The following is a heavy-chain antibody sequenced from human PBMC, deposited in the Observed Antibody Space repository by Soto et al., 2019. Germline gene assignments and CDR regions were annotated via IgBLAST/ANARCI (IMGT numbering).Heavy chain of an antibody. V-gene: IGHV4-31*01. D-gene: IGHD2-15*01. Sequence: QVQLQESGPGLVKPSQTLSLTCTVSGGSISSGGYYWSWIRQHPGKGLEWIGYIYYSGSTYYNPSLTIQVTITVATSKYQFSLKLSSVTAADTAVYYCAGGGVGVVVAARDAFDIWGQGTMVTVSS. CDR2: IYYSGST. J-gene: IGHJ3*02. CDR3: AGGGVGVVVAARDAFDI. CDR1: GGSISSGGYY.